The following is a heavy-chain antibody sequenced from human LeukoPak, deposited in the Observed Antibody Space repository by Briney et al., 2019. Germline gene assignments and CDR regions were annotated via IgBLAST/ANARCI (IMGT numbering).Heavy chain of an antibody. J-gene: IGHJ4*02. CDR1: GFTVSSNY. Sequence: GGSPRLSCAASGFTVSSNYMSWVRQAPGKGLEWVSVIYGGSSTYYADSVKGRFIISRDNSKNTLFLQMNSLRAEDTAVYYCARVSNDGLYFDFWGQGTLVTVSS. D-gene: IGHD1-1*01. CDR3: ARVSNDGLYFDF. V-gene: IGHV3-53*01. CDR2: IYGGSST.